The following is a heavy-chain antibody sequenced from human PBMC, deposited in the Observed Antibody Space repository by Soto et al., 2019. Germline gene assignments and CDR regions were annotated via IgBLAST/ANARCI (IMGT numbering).Heavy chain of an antibody. Sequence: SETLSLTCTVSGGSISSSSYYWGWIRQPPGKGLEWIGSIYYSGSTYYNPSLKSRVTISVDTSKNQFSLKLSSVTAADTAVYYCARLTADYGDAFDIWGQGTMVTV. CDR2: IYYSGST. CDR1: GGSISSSSYY. D-gene: IGHD4-17*01. V-gene: IGHV4-39*01. J-gene: IGHJ3*02. CDR3: ARLTADYGDAFDI.